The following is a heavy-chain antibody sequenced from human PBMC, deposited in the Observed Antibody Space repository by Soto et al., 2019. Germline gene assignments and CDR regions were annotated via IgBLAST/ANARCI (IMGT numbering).Heavy chain of an antibody. CDR3: ASRIAVAGSTNWFDP. Sequence: SETLSLTCAVSVGSISSSNWWSWVRQPPGKGLEWIGEIYHSGSTNYNPSLKSRVTISVDKSKNQFSLKLSSVTAADTAVYYCASRIAVAGSTNWFDPWGQGTLVTVSS. J-gene: IGHJ5*02. D-gene: IGHD6-19*01. CDR2: IYHSGST. CDR1: VGSISSSNW. V-gene: IGHV4-4*02.